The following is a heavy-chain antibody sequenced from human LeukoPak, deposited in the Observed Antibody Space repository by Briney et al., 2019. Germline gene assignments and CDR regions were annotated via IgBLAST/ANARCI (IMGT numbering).Heavy chain of an antibody. CDR1: GGSISSYY. Sequence: SETLSLTCTVSGGSISSYYWSWIRQPPGKGLEWIGYIYYSGSTNYNPSLKSRVTISVDTSKNQFSLKLSSVTAADTAVYYCARDFAERGGSYQFDYWGQGTLVTVSS. CDR2: IYYSGST. CDR3: ARDFAERGGSYQFDY. V-gene: IGHV4-59*01. D-gene: IGHD1-26*01. J-gene: IGHJ4*02.